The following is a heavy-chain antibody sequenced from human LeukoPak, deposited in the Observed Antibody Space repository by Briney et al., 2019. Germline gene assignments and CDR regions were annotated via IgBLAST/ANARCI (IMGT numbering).Heavy chain of an antibody. CDR3: AGAVVTPGHYYYGMDV. J-gene: IGHJ6*02. Sequence: GASVKVSCKASGYTFTSYYMHWVRQAPGQGLEWMGIINPSGGSTSYAQKFQGRVTMTRDTSTSTVYMELSSLRSEDAAVYYCAGAVVTPGHYYYGMDVWGQGTTVTVSS. V-gene: IGHV1-46*01. D-gene: IGHD4-23*01. CDR2: INPSGGST. CDR1: GYTFTSYY.